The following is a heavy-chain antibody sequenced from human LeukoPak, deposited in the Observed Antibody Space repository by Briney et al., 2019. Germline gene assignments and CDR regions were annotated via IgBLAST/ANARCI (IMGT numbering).Heavy chain of an antibody. Sequence: SETLSLTCTVSGGSISSSSYYWGWIRQPPGKGLEWIGSIYYSGSTYYNPSLKSRVTISVDTSKNQFSLKLSSVTAADTAVYYCARHGDYYDSSGPYGAFDPWGQGTLVTVSS. CDR1: GGSISSSSYY. CDR3: ARHGDYYDSSGPYGAFDP. J-gene: IGHJ5*02. CDR2: IYYSGST. V-gene: IGHV4-39*01. D-gene: IGHD3-22*01.